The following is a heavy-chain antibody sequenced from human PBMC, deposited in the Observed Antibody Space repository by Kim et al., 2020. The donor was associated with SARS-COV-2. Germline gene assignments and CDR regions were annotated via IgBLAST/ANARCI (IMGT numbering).Heavy chain of an antibody. D-gene: IGHD6-19*01. CDR3: ARHVHSSGPYNGMYV. CDR2: INHSGNT. V-gene: IGHV4-34*01. CDR1: GGSFSNFY. Sequence: SETLSLTCVVSGGSFSNFYWSCIRQHPGKGLEWIGEINHSGNTKYNPSLKSRVTISLDTSKNQFSLKLSSVTAADTAVYYCARHVHSSGPYNGMYVWGQGTTVTVSS. J-gene: IGHJ6*02.